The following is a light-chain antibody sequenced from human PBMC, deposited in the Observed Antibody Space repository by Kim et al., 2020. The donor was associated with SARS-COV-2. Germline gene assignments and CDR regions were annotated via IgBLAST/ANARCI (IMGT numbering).Light chain of an antibody. V-gene: IGLV1-40*01. J-gene: IGLJ1*01. CDR2: GNS. CDR1: SSNIGAGYD. Sequence: GQRVTVSGTGSSSNIGAGYDVHWYQQLPGTAPKLLIYGNSNRPSGVPDRFSGSKCGTSASLAITGLQAEDEADYYCQSYDSSLRYVFGTGTKVTVL. CDR3: QSYDSSLRYV.